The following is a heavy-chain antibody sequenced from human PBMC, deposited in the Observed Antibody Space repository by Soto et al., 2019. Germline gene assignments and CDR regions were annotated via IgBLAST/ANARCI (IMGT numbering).Heavy chain of an antibody. J-gene: IGHJ4*02. D-gene: IGHD5-12*01. Sequence: ASVKVSCKASGYTFTGYYMHWVRQAPGQGLEWMGWINPNSGGTNYAQKFQGWVTMTRDTSISTAYMELSRLRSDDTAVYYCARTPDIVAARGFDSSSLDFVYWGQGTLVTVSS. V-gene: IGHV1-2*04. CDR3: ARTPDIVAARGFDSSSLDFVY. CDR2: INPNSGGT. CDR1: GYTFTGYY.